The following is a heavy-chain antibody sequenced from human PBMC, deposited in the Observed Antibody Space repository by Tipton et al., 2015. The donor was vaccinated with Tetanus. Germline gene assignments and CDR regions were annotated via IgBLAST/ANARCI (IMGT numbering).Heavy chain of an antibody. CDR1: GFIFSSYG. Sequence: SLRLSCAASGFIFSSYGIHWVRQAPGKGLEWVAVSWNDGTDTYYADAVKGRFTISRDNSKNTLYLQMNSLRAEDTAVYYCAREADCSGGSCFSGDFDNWGQGTQVTVSS. V-gene: IGHV3-33*01. CDR3: AREADCSGGSCFSGDFDN. J-gene: IGHJ4*02. D-gene: IGHD2-15*01. CDR2: SWNDGTDT.